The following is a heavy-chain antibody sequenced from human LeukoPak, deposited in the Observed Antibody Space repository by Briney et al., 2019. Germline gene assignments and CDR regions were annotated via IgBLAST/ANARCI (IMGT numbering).Heavy chain of an antibody. CDR2: IDYSGST. D-gene: IGHD4-11*01. Sequence: PSEPLSLTWPVPGGSIISYYWSWIRQPPGKGLELSGYIDYSGSTNYIPSLQSRVTISVDTSKNQLSLKLSSVYAAERAVYYCARDYSRWFDIWGQGTLVTVSS. V-gene: IGHV4-59*01. CDR3: ARDYSRWFDI. J-gene: IGHJ5*01. CDR1: GGSIISYY.